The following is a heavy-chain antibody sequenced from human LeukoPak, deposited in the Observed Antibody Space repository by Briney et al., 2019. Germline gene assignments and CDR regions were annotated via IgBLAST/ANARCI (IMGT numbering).Heavy chain of an antibody. CDR3: ARRYCSSTNCYAHDY. CDR1: GFTFSSYA. CDR2: ISSSSSYT. V-gene: IGHV3-21*01. J-gene: IGHJ4*02. Sequence: GGSLRLSCAASGFTFSSYAMSWVRQAPGKGLEWVSSISSSSSYTYYADSVKGRFTISRDNAKNSLYLQMNSLRAEDTAVYYCARRYCSSTNCYAHDYWGQGTLVTVSS. D-gene: IGHD2-2*01.